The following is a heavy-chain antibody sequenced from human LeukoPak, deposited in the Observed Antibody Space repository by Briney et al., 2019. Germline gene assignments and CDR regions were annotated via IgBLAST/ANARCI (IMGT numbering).Heavy chain of an antibody. CDR3: ARSHYGSGSYYSVGDY. D-gene: IGHD3-10*01. J-gene: IGHJ4*02. CDR2: FQSSGST. V-gene: IGHV4-4*07. Sequence: SEALSLTCTVSGGSINRWFWSWIRQPAGKGLEWIGRFQSSGSTNYNPSLKNRVTMSVDTSKNQFFLKLSSVTAADTAVYYCARSHYGSGSYYSVGDYWGQGTLVTVSS. CDR1: GGSINRWF.